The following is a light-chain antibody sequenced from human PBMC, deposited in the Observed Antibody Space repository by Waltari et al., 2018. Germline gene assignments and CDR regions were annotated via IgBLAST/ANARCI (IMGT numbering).Light chain of an antibody. J-gene: IGLJ1*01. CDR3: CSYAGSNTFV. CDR2: DVS. V-gene: IGLV2-23*02. Sequence: QSALPQPASVSGSPRQSITIACPGTTSDVGGYNYVSWYQQHPGKAPKVMIYDVSKRPSGVSNRFSGSKSGNTASLTISGLQAEDETDYYCCSYAGSNTFVFGTGTKVTVL. CDR1: TSDVGGYNY.